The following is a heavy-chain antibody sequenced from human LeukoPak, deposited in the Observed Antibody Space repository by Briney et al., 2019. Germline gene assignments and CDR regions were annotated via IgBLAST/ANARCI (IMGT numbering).Heavy chain of an antibody. CDR3: ARGTSGTSCSFFDY. D-gene: IGHD2-15*01. V-gene: IGHV3-7*01. Sequence: GGSLRLSCAASGFTFSTYWMSWVRQAPGKGLEWVANIRQDGSQKYHVESVKGRFTISRDNTQNLLYLQMNSLRAEDTAVYYCARGTSGTSCSFFDYWGQGVLVTVS. CDR2: IRQDGSQK. J-gene: IGHJ4*02. CDR1: GFTFSTYW.